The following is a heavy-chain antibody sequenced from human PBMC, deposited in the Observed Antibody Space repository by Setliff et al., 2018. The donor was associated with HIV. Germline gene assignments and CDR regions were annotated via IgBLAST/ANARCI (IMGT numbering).Heavy chain of an antibody. CDR1: GYSINNIHY. Sequence: PSETLSLTCDVSGYSINNIHYWGWIRQPPGKGLECLGNICDGGTTDHNPSLKGRVTISIDTSKAKFSLKLISVTAADTAVYYCVRRDVSFLFGQFDSWGQGILVTVSS. D-gene: IGHD3-10*02. CDR2: ICDGGTT. CDR3: VRRDVSFLFGQFDS. J-gene: IGHJ4*02. V-gene: IGHV4-38-2*01.